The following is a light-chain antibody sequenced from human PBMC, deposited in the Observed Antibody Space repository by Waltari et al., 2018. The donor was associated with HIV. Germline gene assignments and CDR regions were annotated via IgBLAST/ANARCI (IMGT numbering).Light chain of an antibody. J-gene: IGKJ4*02. CDR1: QSIRSY. Sequence: DIQMNQSPFSLSASLGDRVTITCRASQSIRSYLNWYQQKPGKAPEGLIYAASTLQSGVPSRFSGSGSGTDFTLTISSLQAEDSATYYCQQNYSTPRTFGGGTKVEI. CDR2: AAS. V-gene: IGKV1-39*01. CDR3: QQNYSTPRT.